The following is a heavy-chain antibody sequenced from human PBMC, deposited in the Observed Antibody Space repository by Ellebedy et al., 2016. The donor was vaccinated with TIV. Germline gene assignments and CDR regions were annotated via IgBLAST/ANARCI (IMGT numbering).Heavy chain of an antibody. CDR3: ARETFSIAAAGTFDL. CDR2: ITYSGFT. CDR1: GGSISSYY. Sequence: SETLSLTCTVSGGSISSYYWSWIRQPAGKGLEWIGYITYSGFTIHNPSLKSRVTISVDTSKNQFSLNLSSVTAADTAVYYCARETFSIAAAGTFDLWGRGTLVTVSS. J-gene: IGHJ2*01. V-gene: IGHV4-59*01. D-gene: IGHD6-13*01.